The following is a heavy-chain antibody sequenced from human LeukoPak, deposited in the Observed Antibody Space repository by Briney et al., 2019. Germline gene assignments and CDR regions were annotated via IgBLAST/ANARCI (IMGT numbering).Heavy chain of an antibody. CDR3: ARPNYDFWSGYL. Sequence: ASVKVSCKASGYTFTGYYMHWVRQAPGQGLEWMGWINPNSGGTNYAQKFQGGVTMTRDTSISTAYMELSRLRSDDTAVYYCARPNYDFWSGYLWGQGTLVTVSS. D-gene: IGHD3-3*01. CDR2: INPNSGGT. J-gene: IGHJ4*02. V-gene: IGHV1-2*02. CDR1: GYTFTGYY.